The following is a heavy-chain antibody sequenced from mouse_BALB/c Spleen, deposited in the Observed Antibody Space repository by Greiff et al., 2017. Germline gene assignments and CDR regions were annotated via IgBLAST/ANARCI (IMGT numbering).Heavy chain of an antibody. J-gene: IGHJ3*01. V-gene: IGHV14-3*02. CDR2: IDPANGNT. D-gene: IGHD1-1*01. CDR3: AREGWYYGSSSSWFAY. Sequence: VQLQQSGAELVKPGASVKLSCTASGFNIKDTYMHWVKQRPEQGLEWIGRIDPANGNTKYDPKFQGKATITADTSSNTAYLQLSSLTSEDTAVYYCAREGWYYGSSSSWFAYWGQGTLVTVSA. CDR1: GFNIKDTY.